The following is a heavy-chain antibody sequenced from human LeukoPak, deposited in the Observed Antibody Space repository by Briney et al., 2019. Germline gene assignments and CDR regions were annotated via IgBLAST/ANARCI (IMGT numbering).Heavy chain of an antibody. CDR2: IKQGGSEK. Sequence: APLKLSCAASGFTFSSYWMSRVRQAPGKGLEWVANIKQGGSEKYYVDSVKGRFTISRDDAKNSVYLQMNSLRVEDTAVYYCARDVIDYWGQGTLVTVSS. CDR1: GFTFSSYW. CDR3: ARDVIDY. V-gene: IGHV3-7*04. J-gene: IGHJ4*02.